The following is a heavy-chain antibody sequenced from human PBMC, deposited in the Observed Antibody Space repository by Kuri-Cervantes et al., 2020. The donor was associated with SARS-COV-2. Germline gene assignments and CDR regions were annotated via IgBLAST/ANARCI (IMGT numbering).Heavy chain of an antibody. V-gene: IGHV4-38-2*02. CDR1: GYSISSGYY. D-gene: IGHD6-19*01. Sequence: SETLSLTCTVSGYSISSGYYWGWIRQPPGKGLEWIGSIYHSGSTYYNPSLKSRVTISVDPSKNQFSLKLSSVTAADTAVYYCARDGSVARYPRTAFDIWGQGTMVTVSS. J-gene: IGHJ3*02. CDR3: ARDGSVARYPRTAFDI. CDR2: IYHSGST.